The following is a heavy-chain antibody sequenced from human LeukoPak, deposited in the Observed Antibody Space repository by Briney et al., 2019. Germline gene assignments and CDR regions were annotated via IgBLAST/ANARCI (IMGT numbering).Heavy chain of an antibody. Sequence: GASVKVSCKASGYTFTSYGISWVRQAPGQGLEWMGWISAYNGNTTYAQKFQGRVTMTRDTSTSTVYMELSSLRSEDTAVYYCARGRIYYGSGVRDYCYYGMDVWGQGTTVTVSS. D-gene: IGHD3-10*01. CDR1: GYTFTSYG. V-gene: IGHV1-18*01. CDR2: ISAYNGNT. J-gene: IGHJ6*02. CDR3: ARGRIYYGSGVRDYCYYGMDV.